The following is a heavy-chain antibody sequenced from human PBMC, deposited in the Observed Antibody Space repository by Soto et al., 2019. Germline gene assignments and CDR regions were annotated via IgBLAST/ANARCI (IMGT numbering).Heavy chain of an antibody. J-gene: IGHJ4*02. CDR2: MSPKNGDV. V-gene: IGHV1-8*02. CDR3: VRPGGY. CDR1: GYSFSNYD. D-gene: IGHD3-16*01. Sequence: QVRLVQSGTEVKKPGASVKVSCMVSGYSFSNYDINWVRQATGQGLEWMGWMSPKNGDVGYAQKFQGRVTMTSNNSINTAYMELNNLTPEDTSVYYCVRPGGYWGQGSPVTV.